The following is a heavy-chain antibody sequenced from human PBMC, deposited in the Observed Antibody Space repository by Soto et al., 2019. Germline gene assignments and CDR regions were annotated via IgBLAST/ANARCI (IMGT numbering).Heavy chain of an antibody. Sequence: GESLKISCKGSGYSFTSYWIGWVRQMPGKGLEWMGIIYPGDSDTRYSPSFQGQVTISADKSISTAYLQWSSLKASDTAMYYCARHLSPFYYDSSGSQPFDYWGRGTLVTVSS. J-gene: IGHJ4*02. D-gene: IGHD3-22*01. CDR2: IYPGDSDT. V-gene: IGHV5-51*01. CDR3: ARHLSPFYYDSSGSQPFDY. CDR1: GYSFTSYW.